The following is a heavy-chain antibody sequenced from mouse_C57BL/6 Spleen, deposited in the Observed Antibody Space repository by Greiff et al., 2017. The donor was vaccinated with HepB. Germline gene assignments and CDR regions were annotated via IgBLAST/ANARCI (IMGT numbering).Heavy chain of an antibody. V-gene: IGHV5-16*01. D-gene: IGHD1-1*01. CDR1: GFTFSDYY. Sequence: EVQRVESEGGLVQPGSSMKLSCTASGFTFSDYYMAWVRQVPEKGLEWVANINYDGSSTYYLDSLKSRFIISRDNAKNILYLQMSSLKSEDTATYYCAIDRDYYGSSYAMDYWGQGTSVTVSS. J-gene: IGHJ4*01. CDR2: INYDGSST. CDR3: AIDRDYYGSSYAMDY.